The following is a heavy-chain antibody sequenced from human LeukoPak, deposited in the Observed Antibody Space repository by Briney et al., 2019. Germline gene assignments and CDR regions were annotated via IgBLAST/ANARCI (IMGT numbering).Heavy chain of an antibody. CDR3: ARSAPYYDILTGYSAYYFDY. V-gene: IGHV4-38-2*02. CDR1: GYSISSGYY. D-gene: IGHD3-9*01. J-gene: IGHJ4*02. Sequence: SSETLSLTCTVSGYSISSGYYWGWIRQPPGKGLEWIGSIYHSGSTYYNPSLKSRVTISVDTSKNQFSLKLSSVTAADTAVYYCARSAPYYDILTGYSAYYFDYRGQGTLVTVSS. CDR2: IYHSGST.